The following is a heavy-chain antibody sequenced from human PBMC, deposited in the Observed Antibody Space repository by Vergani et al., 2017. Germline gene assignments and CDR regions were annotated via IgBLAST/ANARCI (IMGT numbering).Heavy chain of an antibody. CDR3: ARDLGLDGDYHFDY. D-gene: IGHD4-11*01. CDR2: IYHSGNT. Sequence: QVQLQESGPGLVKPPGTLSLTCAVSGGSISTNNWWSWVRQPPGKGLEWIGEIYHSGNTNYNPSLKSRVTISVDKSKNQFSLKLISVTAADTAVYYCARDLGLDGDYHFDYWGQGILVTVSS. CDR1: GGSISTNNW. V-gene: IGHV4-4*03. J-gene: IGHJ4*02.